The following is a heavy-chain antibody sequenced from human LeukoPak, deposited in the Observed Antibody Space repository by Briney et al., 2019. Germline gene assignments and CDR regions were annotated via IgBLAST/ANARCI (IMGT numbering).Heavy chain of an antibody. Sequence: HAGGSLRLSCAASGFTFSSYAMSWVRQAPGKGLEWVSAISGSGGSTYYADSVKGRFTISRDNSKNTLYLQMNSLRAEDTAVYYCAKAPLPSDYYYYYGMDVWGQGTTVTVSS. D-gene: IGHD6-6*01. J-gene: IGHJ6*02. CDR1: GFTFSSYA. CDR3: AKAPLPSDYYYYYGMDV. CDR2: ISGSGGST. V-gene: IGHV3-23*01.